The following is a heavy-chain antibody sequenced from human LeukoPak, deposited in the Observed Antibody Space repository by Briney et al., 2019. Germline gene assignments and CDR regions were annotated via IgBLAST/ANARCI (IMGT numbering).Heavy chain of an antibody. CDR1: GFTFSSYA. CDR3: AKDLWYYYGSGSYFDY. J-gene: IGHJ4*02. V-gene: IGHV3-23*01. Sequence: GGSLRLSCAASGFTFSSYAMSWVRQAPGKGLEWVSAISGSGGSTYYADSVKGRFTISRDNSKNMLYLQMNSLRAEDTAVYYCAKDLWYYYGSGSYFDYWGQGTLVTVSS. D-gene: IGHD3-10*01. CDR2: ISGSGGST.